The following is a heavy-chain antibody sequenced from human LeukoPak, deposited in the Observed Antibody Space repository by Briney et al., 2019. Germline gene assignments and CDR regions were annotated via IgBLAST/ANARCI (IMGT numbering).Heavy chain of an antibody. CDR1: GFTFSSYA. J-gene: IGHJ4*02. V-gene: IGHV3-30*04. CDR2: ISYDGSNK. Sequence: GGSLRLSCAASGFTFSSYAMHWVRQAPGKGLEWVAVISYDGSNKYYADSVKGRFTISRDNSKNTLYLQMNSLRAEDTAVYYCAVNTAAGTVGIDLETFDYWGQGTLVTVSS. CDR3: AVNTAAGTVGIDLETFDY. D-gene: IGHD6-13*01.